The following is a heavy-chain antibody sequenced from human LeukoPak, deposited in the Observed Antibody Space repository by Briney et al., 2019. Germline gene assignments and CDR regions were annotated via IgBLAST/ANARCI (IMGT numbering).Heavy chain of an antibody. Sequence: SETLSLTCAVYGGSFSGYYWSWIRQPPGKGLEWIGEINHSGSTNYNPSLKSRVTISVDTSKNQFSLKLSSVTAADTAVYYCARTTIRRDGYNYYYYYYMDVWGKGTTVTVSS. CDR1: GGSFSGYY. CDR3: ARTTIRRDGYNYYYYYYMDV. V-gene: IGHV4-34*01. D-gene: IGHD5-24*01. J-gene: IGHJ6*03. CDR2: INHSGST.